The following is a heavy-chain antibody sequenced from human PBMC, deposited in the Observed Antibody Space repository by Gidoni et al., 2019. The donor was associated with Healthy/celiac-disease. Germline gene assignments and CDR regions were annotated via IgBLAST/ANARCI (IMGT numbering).Heavy chain of an antibody. D-gene: IGHD6-6*01. J-gene: IGHJ3*02. Sequence: EVQLVESGGGLVKPGGSLRLSCAASGFPFSNAWMSWVRQAPGKGLEWVGRIKSKTDGGTTDYAAPVKGRFTISRDDSKNTLYLQMNSLKTEDTAVYYCTTAHAEDTWVAAREDAFDIWGQGTMVTVSS. V-gene: IGHV3-15*01. CDR2: IKSKTDGGTT. CDR3: TTAHAEDTWVAAREDAFDI. CDR1: GFPFSNAW.